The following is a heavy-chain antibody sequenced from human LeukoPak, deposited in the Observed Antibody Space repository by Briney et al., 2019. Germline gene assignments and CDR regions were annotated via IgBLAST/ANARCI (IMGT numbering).Heavy chain of an antibody. Sequence: ASVKVSCKASGYTFTSYGISWVRQAPGQGLEWMGWISAYNGNTNYAQKLQGRDTMTTDTSTSTAYMELRSLRSDDTAVYYCAAPSRYRGGFDYWGQGTLVTVSS. CDR1: GYTFTSYG. D-gene: IGHD1-26*01. J-gene: IGHJ4*02. CDR2: ISAYNGNT. CDR3: AAPSRYRGGFDY. V-gene: IGHV1-18*01.